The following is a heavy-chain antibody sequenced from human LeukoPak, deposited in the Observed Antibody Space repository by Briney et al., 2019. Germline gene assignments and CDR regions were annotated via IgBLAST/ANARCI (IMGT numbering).Heavy chain of an antibody. J-gene: IGHJ4*02. V-gene: IGHV4-34*01. D-gene: IGHD3-22*01. Sequence: SSETLSLTCTVSGGSISKFYWSWIRQPPGKGLEWIGEINHSGSTNYNPSLKSRVTISVDTSKNQFSLKLSSVTAADTAVYYCARFRLGYWGQGTLVTVSS. CDR2: INHSGST. CDR3: ARFRLGY. CDR1: GGSISKFY.